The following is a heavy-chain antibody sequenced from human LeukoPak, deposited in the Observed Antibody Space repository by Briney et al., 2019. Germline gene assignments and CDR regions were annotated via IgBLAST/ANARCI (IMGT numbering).Heavy chain of an antibody. CDR2: INKSEST. CDR3: ARGRYSNSERYYYMDV. Sequence: KSSDPLSLPCAVYGLSLSAYYWRWFRQSPRRGRAWIGEINKSESTNYNPSLKCRVTISVDTSKSQVSLQLSAVTASDTAVYYCARGRYSNSERYYYMDVWGKGATVTVSS. V-gene: IGHV4-34*01. CDR1: GLSLSAYY. D-gene: IGHD4-11*01. J-gene: IGHJ6*03.